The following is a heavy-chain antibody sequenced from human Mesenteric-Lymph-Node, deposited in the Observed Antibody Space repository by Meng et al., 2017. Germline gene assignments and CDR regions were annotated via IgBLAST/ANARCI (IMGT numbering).Heavy chain of an antibody. CDR3: ARAPSIQLWLHY. D-gene: IGHD5-18*01. Sequence: GSLRLSCTVSGGSISSYYGSWIRQPPGKGLEWIGYIYYSGSTNYNPSLKSRVTISVDTSKNQFSLRLSSVTAADTAVYYCARAPSIQLWLHYWGQGTLVTVSS. CDR2: IYYSGST. J-gene: IGHJ4*02. V-gene: IGHV4-59*01. CDR1: GGSISSYY.